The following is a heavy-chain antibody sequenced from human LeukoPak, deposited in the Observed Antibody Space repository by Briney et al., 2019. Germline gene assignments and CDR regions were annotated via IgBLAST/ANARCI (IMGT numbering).Heavy chain of an antibody. V-gene: IGHV3-48*03. CDR2: ISPNGRSI. J-gene: IGHJ4*02. D-gene: IGHD2/OR15-2a*01. Sequence: QPGGSLRLSCAASGFTFSTYEMNWVRQAPGKGPEWVSYISPNGRSINYADSVKGRFTISRDNAKNSLYLQMNSLRAEDTAIYYCTREGDNSTPDYWGQGTLVTVSS. CDR1: GFTFSTYE. CDR3: TREGDNSTPDY.